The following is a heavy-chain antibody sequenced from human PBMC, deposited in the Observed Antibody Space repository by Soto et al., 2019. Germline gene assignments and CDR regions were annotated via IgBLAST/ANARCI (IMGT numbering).Heavy chain of an antibody. CDR1: GFTFTSYA. CDR3: AKDYYFDY. V-gene: IGHV3-23*01. CDR2: ISGSGVST. J-gene: IGHJ4*02. Sequence: GGSLRLSCAASGFTFTSYAMSWVRQVPGKGLEWVSSISGSGVSTYYADSVKGRFTISRDNSKYTLYLQMNSLRVEDTAVYYCAKDYYFDYWGQGTLVTVSS.